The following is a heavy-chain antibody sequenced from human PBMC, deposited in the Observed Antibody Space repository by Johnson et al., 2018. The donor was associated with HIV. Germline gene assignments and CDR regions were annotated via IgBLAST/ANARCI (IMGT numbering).Heavy chain of an antibody. CDR3: ARAQQLVRAEGAFDI. Sequence: QVQLVESGGGVVQPGRSLRLSCAASGFTFSSYAMHWVRQAPGKGLEWVAVISYDGSNKYYADSVKGRFTISRDNSKNTLYLQMNSLRAEDTAMYYCARAQQLVRAEGAFDIWGQGTMVTVSS. CDR2: ISYDGSNK. J-gene: IGHJ3*02. V-gene: IGHV3-30*04. D-gene: IGHD6-13*01. CDR1: GFTFSSYA.